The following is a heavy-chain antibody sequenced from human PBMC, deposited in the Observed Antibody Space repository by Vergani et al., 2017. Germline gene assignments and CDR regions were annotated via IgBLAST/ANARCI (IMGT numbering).Heavy chain of an antibody. V-gene: IGHV3-72*01. J-gene: IGHJ4*02. CDR3: ASIAARPFDY. Sequence: EVQLVESGGGLVKLGGSLRLSCAASGFTFSATYMDWVRQAPGKGLEWVGRTRNKANSYTTEYAASVKGRFTISRDDSKNSLYLQMNSLKTEDTAVYYCASIAARPFDYWGQGTLVTVSS. CDR1: GFTFSATY. D-gene: IGHD6-6*01. CDR2: TRNKANSYTT.